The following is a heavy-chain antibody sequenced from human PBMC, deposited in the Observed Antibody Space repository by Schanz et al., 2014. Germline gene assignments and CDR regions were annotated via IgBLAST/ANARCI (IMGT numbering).Heavy chain of an antibody. CDR2: MNPKTGNT. CDR3: ARDRRFFDRDDLYYFDS. J-gene: IGHJ4*02. CDR1: GFNFNNYD. Sequence: QVQLVQSGAEVKKPGASVKVSCTASGFNFNNYDINWVRQATGQGLEWMGWMNPKTGNTDHAQKFQGRVTMTTDTSTSTAYMALTDLRSDDTAVYYCARDRRFFDRDDLYYFDSWGQGTRVTVSS. V-gene: IGHV1-8*01. D-gene: IGHD3-3*01.